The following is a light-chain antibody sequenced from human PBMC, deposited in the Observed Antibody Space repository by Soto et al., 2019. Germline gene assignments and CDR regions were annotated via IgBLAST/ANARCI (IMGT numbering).Light chain of an antibody. CDR1: SSDVGSYNL. CDR3: CSYAGDNYV. J-gene: IGLJ1*01. V-gene: IGLV2-23*02. CDR2: VVS. Sequence: QSALTQPASVSGSPGQSSTISCTGTSSDVGSYNLVSWYQHHPGKAPQLMIFVVSKRPSGVSNRFSGSKSGNTASLTISGLQAEAEADYYCCSYAGDNYVFGAGTKVTVL.